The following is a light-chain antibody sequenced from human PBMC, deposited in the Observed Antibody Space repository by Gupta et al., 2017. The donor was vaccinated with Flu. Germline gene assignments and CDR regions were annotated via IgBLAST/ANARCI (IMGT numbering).Light chain of an antibody. V-gene: IGKV2-30*02. Sequence: VTPGQPASSACRSSQSRVHSDGNTYLHWLQQRPGQSPRRLIYKVSDRDSGVPDRFSGSGSGTDFTLKISRVEADDVGVYYCRQGTDWPYAFGEGTKLEI. CDR1: QSRVHSDGNTY. CDR3: RQGTDWPYA. J-gene: IGKJ2*01. CDR2: KVS.